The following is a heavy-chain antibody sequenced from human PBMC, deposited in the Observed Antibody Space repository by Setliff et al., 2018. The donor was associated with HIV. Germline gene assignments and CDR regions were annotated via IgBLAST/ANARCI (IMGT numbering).Heavy chain of an antibody. CDR3: ARGGPSPALTLKLTDAFDI. CDR2: INPTGGST. V-gene: IGHV1-46*01. CDR1: GYTFSSYY. Sequence: ASVKVSCKASGYTFSSYYMHWVRQAPGQGLEWMGIINPTGGSTSYAQNFQGRVTMTRDTSTSTVYMELSSLRSEDTAVYYCARGGPSPALTLKLTDAFDIWGQGTMVTVSS. J-gene: IGHJ3*02. D-gene: IGHD2-15*01.